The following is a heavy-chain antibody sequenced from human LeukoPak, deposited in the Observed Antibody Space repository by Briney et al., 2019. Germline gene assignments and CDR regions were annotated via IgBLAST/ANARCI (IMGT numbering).Heavy chain of an antibody. Sequence: GGSLRLSCAASGFTFSSYSMNWVRQAPGKGLEWGSSISSSSSYIYYADSVKGRFTISRDNAKNSLYLQMNSLRAEDTAVYYCARDTYYYDSSEPYYGMDVWGQGTTVTVSS. CDR1: GFTFSSYS. V-gene: IGHV3-21*01. J-gene: IGHJ6*02. CDR2: ISSSSSYI. D-gene: IGHD3-22*01. CDR3: ARDTYYYDSSEPYYGMDV.